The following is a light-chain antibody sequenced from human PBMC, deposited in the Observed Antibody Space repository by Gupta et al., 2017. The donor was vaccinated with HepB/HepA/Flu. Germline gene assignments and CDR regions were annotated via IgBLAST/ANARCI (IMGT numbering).Light chain of an antibody. CDR3: YSTDSSGNHRGV. CDR2: EDS. J-gene: IGLJ3*02. V-gene: IGLV3-10*01. CDR1: ALPKKY. Sequence: SYELTQPPPASVSPGQTARITCHGDALPKKYAHWYQQKSGQAPVLVIYEDSKRPSGIPERFSGSSSGTMATLTISGAQVEDEADYYGYSTDSSGNHRGVFGGGTKLTVL.